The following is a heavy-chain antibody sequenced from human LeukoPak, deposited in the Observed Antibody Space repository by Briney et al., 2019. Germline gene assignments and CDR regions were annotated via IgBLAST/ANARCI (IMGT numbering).Heavy chain of an antibody. CDR2: IYHSGST. Sequence: PSGTLSLTCAVSGGSISSSNWWSWVRQPPGKGLDWIGEIYHSGSTNYNPSLKSRVTISVDKSKNQFSLKLSSVTAADTAVYYCAREGYYGSGSYKHAFDIWGQGTMVAVSS. CDR3: AREGYYGSGSYKHAFDI. V-gene: IGHV4-4*02. CDR1: GGSISSSNW. D-gene: IGHD3-10*01. J-gene: IGHJ3*02.